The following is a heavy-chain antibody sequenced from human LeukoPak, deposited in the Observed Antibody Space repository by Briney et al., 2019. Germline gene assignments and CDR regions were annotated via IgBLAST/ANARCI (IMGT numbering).Heavy chain of an antibody. CDR2: IYYSGST. D-gene: IGHD5-24*01. V-gene: IGHV4-39*01. Sequence: SETLSLTCTVSGGSISSSSYYWGWIRQPPGKGLEWIGRIYYSGSTYYNPSLKSRVTISVDTSKNQFSLKLSSVTAANTAVYYCARLKVGYIARTLKRARGAFDIWGQGTMVTVSS. J-gene: IGHJ3*02. CDR3: ARLKVGYIARTLKRARGAFDI. CDR1: GGSISSSSYY.